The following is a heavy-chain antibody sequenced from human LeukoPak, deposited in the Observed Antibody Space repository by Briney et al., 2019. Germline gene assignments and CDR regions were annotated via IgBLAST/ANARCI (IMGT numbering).Heavy chain of an antibody. V-gene: IGHV3-30-3*01. J-gene: IGHJ3*02. Sequence: QAGGSLRLSCAASGFTFSSYAMHWVRQAPGKGLEWVAVISYAGSNKFYADSVRGRVTISRDNSKNTLYLQMNNLKTEDTAVYYCARGQHRVTYSDDAFDIWGQGTMVTVSS. CDR1: GFTFSSYA. D-gene: IGHD4-11*01. CDR2: ISYAGSNK. CDR3: ARGQHRVTYSDDAFDI.